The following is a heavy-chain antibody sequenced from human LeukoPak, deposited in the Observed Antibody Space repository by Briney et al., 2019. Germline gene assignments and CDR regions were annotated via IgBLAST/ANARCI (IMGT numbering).Heavy chain of an antibody. Sequence: KPSETLSLTCTVSGGSISSYYWSWIRLPAGKGLEWIGRIYSTGSTDYSPSPRSRVTMSVDTSKNQFSLRMSSVTAADTAVYYCASYDSSGAYFQHWGQGTLVTVSS. D-gene: IGHD3-22*01. CDR1: GGSISSYY. V-gene: IGHV4-4*07. CDR3: ASYDSSGAYFQH. CDR2: IYSTGST. J-gene: IGHJ1*01.